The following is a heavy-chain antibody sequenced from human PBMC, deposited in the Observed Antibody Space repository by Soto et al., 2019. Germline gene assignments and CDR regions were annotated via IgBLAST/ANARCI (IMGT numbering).Heavy chain of an antibody. J-gene: IGHJ6*02. V-gene: IGHV3-30-3*01. CDR1: GFTFSSYA. Sequence: QVQLVESGGGVVQPGRSLRLSCAASGFTFSSYAMHWVRQAPGKGLEWVAVISYDGSNKYYADSVKGRFTISRDNSKNTLYLQMNSLRAEDTAVYYCARDGSSSWYYYYYGMDVWGQGTTVTVSS. D-gene: IGHD6-13*01. CDR3: ARDGSSSWYYYYYGMDV. CDR2: ISYDGSNK.